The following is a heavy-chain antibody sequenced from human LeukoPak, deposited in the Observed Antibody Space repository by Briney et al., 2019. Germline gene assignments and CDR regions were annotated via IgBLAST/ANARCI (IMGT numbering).Heavy chain of an antibody. D-gene: IGHD3-22*01. Sequence: GGSLRFSFEAPGLTFSSYGMHWFGRAQGKGLGGGAFISYDGSNKYYADSVKGRFTISRDNSKNTLYLQMNSLRAEDTAVYYCARGGYDSSGYYLLDYWGQGTLVTVSS. CDR1: GLTFSSYG. CDR3: ARGGYDSSGYYLLDY. CDR2: ISYDGSNK. J-gene: IGHJ4*02. V-gene: IGHV3-30*03.